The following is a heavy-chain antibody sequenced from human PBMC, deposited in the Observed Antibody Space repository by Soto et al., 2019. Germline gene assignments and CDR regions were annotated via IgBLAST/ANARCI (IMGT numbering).Heavy chain of an antibody. J-gene: IGHJ6*02. D-gene: IGHD3-9*01. V-gene: IGHV3-23*01. CDR2: ISGSGGST. Sequence: GGSLRLSCAASGFTFSSYAMSWVRQAPGKGLEWVSAISGSGGSTYYADSVKGRFTISRDNSKNTLYLKMNSLRAEDTAVYYCAKKGPDYDILTGYYYYYGMDVWGQGTTVTVSS. CDR3: AKKGPDYDILTGYYYYYGMDV. CDR1: GFTFSSYA.